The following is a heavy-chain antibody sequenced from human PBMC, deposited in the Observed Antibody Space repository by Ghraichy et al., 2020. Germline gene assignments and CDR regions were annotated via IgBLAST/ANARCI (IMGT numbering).Heavy chain of an antibody. D-gene: IGHD2-15*01. CDR1: GGSVSSGGYY. Sequence: SETLSLTCTVSGGSVSSGGYYWSWIRQPPGKGLEWIGYISYSGNTNYNPSLKSRVTMSVDTSKKFSLKLNSMTAADTAVYYCAGSGGYCSGGSCRLFDYWGQGTLVIVSS. J-gene: IGHJ4*02. V-gene: IGHV4-61*08. CDR3: AGSGGYCSGGSCRLFDY. CDR2: ISYSGNT.